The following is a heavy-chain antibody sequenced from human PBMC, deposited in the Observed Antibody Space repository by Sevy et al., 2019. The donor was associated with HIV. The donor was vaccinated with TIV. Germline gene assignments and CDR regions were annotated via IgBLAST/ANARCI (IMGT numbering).Heavy chain of an antibody. V-gene: IGHV3-30-3*01. Sequence: GGSLRLSCAASGFAFSSHAMHWVRQAPGKGLEWVAVISYEGTETFYADSVKGRFTISRDNSKNTLYLQMNSLRAEDTAVYYCARGEVVAARYYYGMDVWGQGTTVTVSS. D-gene: IGHD2-15*01. CDR3: ARGEVVAARYYYGMDV. J-gene: IGHJ6*02. CDR2: ISYEGTET. CDR1: GFAFSSHA.